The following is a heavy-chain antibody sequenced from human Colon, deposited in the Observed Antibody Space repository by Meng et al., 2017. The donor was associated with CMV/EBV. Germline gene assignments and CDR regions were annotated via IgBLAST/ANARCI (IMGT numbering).Heavy chain of an antibody. CDR2: IYTSGST. D-gene: IGHD4-11*01. Sequence: SETLSLTCTVSGGSISSYYWSWIRQPAGKGLEWIGRIYTSGSTNYNPSLKSRVTMSVDTSTNQFSLKLSSVTAADTAVYCCARVPNDPVYIQYRGGYGMDVWGQGTTVTVSS. J-gene: IGHJ6*02. V-gene: IGHV4-4*07. CDR1: GGSISSYY. CDR3: ARVPNDPVYIQYRGGYGMDV.